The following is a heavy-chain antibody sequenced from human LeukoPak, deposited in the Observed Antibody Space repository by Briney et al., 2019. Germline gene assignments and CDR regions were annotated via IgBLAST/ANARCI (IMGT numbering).Heavy chain of an antibody. D-gene: IGHD6-19*01. CDR3: ARGEYSSGWFFDY. CDR1: GGSISSGDYY. Sequence: SQTLSLTCTVSGGSISSGDYYWRWIRQPPGKGLEWIGYIYYSGSTNYNPSLKSRVTISVDTSKNQFSLKLSSVTAADTAVYYCARGEYSSGWFFDYWGQGTLVTVSS. J-gene: IGHJ4*02. CDR2: IYYSGST. V-gene: IGHV4-30-4*01.